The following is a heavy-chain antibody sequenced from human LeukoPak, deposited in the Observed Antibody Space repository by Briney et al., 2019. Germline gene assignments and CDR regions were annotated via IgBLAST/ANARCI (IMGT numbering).Heavy chain of an antibody. Sequence: GGSLRLSCAASGFTFRSYSMNWVRQAPGKGLEWVSYISSDTSTIYYADSVKGRFTISRDNAKNSLYLQMNSLRVEDAAVYYCAKAGMTTVTPDYWGQGTLVTVSS. CDR1: GFTFRSYS. CDR2: ISSDTSTI. V-gene: IGHV3-48*01. J-gene: IGHJ4*02. D-gene: IGHD4-11*01. CDR3: AKAGMTTVTPDY.